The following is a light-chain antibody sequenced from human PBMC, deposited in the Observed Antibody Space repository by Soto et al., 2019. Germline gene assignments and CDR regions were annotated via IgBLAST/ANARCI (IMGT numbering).Light chain of an antibody. CDR2: DAS. J-gene: IGKJ4*01. CDR1: QRISTY. CDR3: QQYNIYSTLT. V-gene: IGKV1-5*01. Sequence: DIQMTQSPSTLSASVGDRVTITCRASQRISTYLAWYQQKPGKAPKVLIYDASTLESGVPSRFSGSGSGTEFTLTISSLQPDDFATYHCQQYNIYSTLTFGGGTKVEIK.